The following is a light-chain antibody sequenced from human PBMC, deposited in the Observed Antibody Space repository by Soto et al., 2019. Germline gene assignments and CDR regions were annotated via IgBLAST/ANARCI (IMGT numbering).Light chain of an antibody. CDR3: QQYDNLPWT. CDR2: DAS. CDR1: QDISNY. V-gene: IGKV1-33*01. J-gene: IGKJ1*01. Sequence: DIQMTQSPSSLSASVGDRVTITCQASQDISNYLNWYQQKPGKAPKLLIYDASNLETGVPSRFSGSGSGTDFTFTISSLQPEDIATYCCQQYDNLPWTFGQGTKVEIK.